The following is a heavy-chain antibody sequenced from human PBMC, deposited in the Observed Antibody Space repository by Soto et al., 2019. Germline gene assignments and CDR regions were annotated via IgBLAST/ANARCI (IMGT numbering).Heavy chain of an antibody. Sequence: QLLQSGVEVRKPGASVKVYCKTSGYIFSSFGVAWVRQAPGQGLVWVGWISTSTGKTEYAPNVQDRFTMTTDTSTITAYMELRNLTSDDTAVYYCARAATTFGIVTRLDRWGQGTLVTVSS. V-gene: IGHV1-18*01. CDR3: ARAATTFGIVTRLDR. CDR1: GYIFSSFG. CDR2: ISTSTGKT. J-gene: IGHJ5*02. D-gene: IGHD3-3*01.